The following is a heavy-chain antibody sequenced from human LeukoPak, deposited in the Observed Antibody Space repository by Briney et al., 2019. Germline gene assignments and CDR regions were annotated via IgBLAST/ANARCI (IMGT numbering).Heavy chain of an antibody. D-gene: IGHD6-13*01. CDR1: GYIFIGYY. J-gene: IGHJ5*02. V-gene: IGHV1-2*02. CDR2: INPNSGVT. CDR3: ARDPGIAAVGGTGP. Sequence: ASVKVSCKASGYIFIGYYMHWVRQAPGQGLEWMGWINPNSGVTDYVQKFQGRVTMTRDTSISTAYMELSRLKSDDTAVYYCARDPGIAAVGGTGPWGQGTLVTVSS.